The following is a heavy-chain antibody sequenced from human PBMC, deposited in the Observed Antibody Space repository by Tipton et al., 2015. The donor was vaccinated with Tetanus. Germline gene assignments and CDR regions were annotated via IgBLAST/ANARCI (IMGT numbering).Heavy chain of an antibody. CDR1: GDSMSGEFDY. CDR3: ARGWGSSWYYLDY. Sequence: TLSLTCTISGDSMSGEFDYWSWIRHLPGKGLEWIGYIHYRGTTLFNPSLKRRLTMSVDTSQNQFSLTLTSVTAADTAVYYCARGWGSSWYYLDYWGQGILVTVSS. D-gene: IGHD6-13*01. J-gene: IGHJ4*02. V-gene: IGHV4-31*03. CDR2: IHYRGTT.